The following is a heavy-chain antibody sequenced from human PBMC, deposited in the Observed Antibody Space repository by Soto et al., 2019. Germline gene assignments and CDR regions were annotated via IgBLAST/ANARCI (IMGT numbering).Heavy chain of an antibody. CDR1: GFTFISYG. J-gene: IGHJ6*01. CDR2: ISYDGSDR. V-gene: IGHV3-33*05. CDR3: ARATNYYYAMDV. Sequence: QVQLMESGGGVVQPGRSLRLSCAASGFTFISYGMHWVRQAPGKGLQWVAFISYDGSDRYYEDSVKGRFTISRGNSKNTLYLQINSLKTEDTAVYYCARATNYYYAMDVW.